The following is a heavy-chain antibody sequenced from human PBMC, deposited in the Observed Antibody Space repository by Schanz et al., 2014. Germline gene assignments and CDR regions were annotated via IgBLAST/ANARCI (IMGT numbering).Heavy chain of an antibody. D-gene: IGHD3-22*01. CDR3: AREVGLYDRGWFDP. V-gene: IGHV1-69*08. CDR1: GGTFSSDT. CDR2: IVPIAGIT. Sequence: QVHLVQSGAEVKKPGSSVKVSCKASGGTFSSDTFSWVRQAPGQGLEWMGRIVPIAGITNYAQRFQGRVTRSADKSSDAAYMELSSLRSEDTAVYYCAREVGLYDRGWFDPWGQGTLVTVSS. J-gene: IGHJ5*02.